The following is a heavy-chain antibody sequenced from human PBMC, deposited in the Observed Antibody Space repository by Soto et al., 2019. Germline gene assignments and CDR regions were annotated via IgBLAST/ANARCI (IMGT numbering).Heavy chain of an antibody. J-gene: IGHJ6*02. D-gene: IGHD3-10*01. Sequence: GGSLKISCKGSGYSFTSYWIGWVRQMPGKGLEGMGIIYPGDSDTRYSPSFQGQVTISADKSISTAYLQWSSLKASDTAMYYCARRNYYGSGRQYYYYGMDVWGQGTTVTVSS. V-gene: IGHV5-51*01. CDR2: IYPGDSDT. CDR3: ARRNYYGSGRQYYYYGMDV. CDR1: GYSFTSYW.